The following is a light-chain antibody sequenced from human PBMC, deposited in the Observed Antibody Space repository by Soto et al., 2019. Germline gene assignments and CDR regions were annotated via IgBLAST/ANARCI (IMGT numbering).Light chain of an antibody. Sequence: IQMTQSPSSLSASVGDRVTITCRASQSISRYLNWYQQKPGKAPKLLIYDASSLESGVPSRFSGSGSGTDFTLTISSLQPEDFATYYCQQLNSYPSITFGQGTRLEIK. CDR3: QQLNSYPSIT. V-gene: IGKV1-13*02. CDR1: QSISRY. J-gene: IGKJ5*01. CDR2: DAS.